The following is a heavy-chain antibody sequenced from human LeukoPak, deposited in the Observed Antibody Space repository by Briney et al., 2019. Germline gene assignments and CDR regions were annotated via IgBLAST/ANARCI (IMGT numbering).Heavy chain of an antibody. V-gene: IGHV1-2*02. CDR3: VRSNPYSSSWLYYYYYGMDV. CDR1: GYTFTGYY. CDR2: INPNSGGT. Sequence: ASVKVSCKASGYTFTGYYMHWVRQAPGQGLEWMGWINPNSGGTNYAQKFQGRVTMTRGTSISTAYMELSRLRSDDTAVYYCVRSNPYSSSWLYYYYYGMDVWGQGTTVTVSS. D-gene: IGHD6-13*01. J-gene: IGHJ6*02.